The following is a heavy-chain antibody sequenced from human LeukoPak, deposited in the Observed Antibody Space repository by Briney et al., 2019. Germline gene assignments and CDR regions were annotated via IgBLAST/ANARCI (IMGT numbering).Heavy chain of an antibody. Sequence: PGGSLRLSCAASGFTFDDYDMSWVPQAPGKGLEWVSGINWNGGSTGYADSVKGRFTISRDNARNSLYLQMNSLRAEDTALYYCARIAMAGIGDGFDIWGQGTMVTVSS. CDR1: GFTFDDYD. V-gene: IGHV3-20*04. CDR2: INWNGGST. J-gene: IGHJ3*02. D-gene: IGHD6-19*01. CDR3: ARIAMAGIGDGFDI.